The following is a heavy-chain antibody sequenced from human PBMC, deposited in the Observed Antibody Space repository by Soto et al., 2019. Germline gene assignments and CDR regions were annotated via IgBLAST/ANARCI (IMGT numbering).Heavy chain of an antibody. CDR1: GFTFSSYA. J-gene: IGHJ4*02. CDR2: ISGSGGST. D-gene: IGHD4-17*01. Sequence: GGSLRLSCAASGFTFSSYAMSWVRQAPGKGLEWVSAISGSGGSTYYADSVKGRFTISRDNSKNTLYLQMNSLRAEDTAVYYCAKITLTIGDYPSYIDYWGQGTLVTVSS. CDR3: AKITLTIGDYPSYIDY. V-gene: IGHV3-23*01.